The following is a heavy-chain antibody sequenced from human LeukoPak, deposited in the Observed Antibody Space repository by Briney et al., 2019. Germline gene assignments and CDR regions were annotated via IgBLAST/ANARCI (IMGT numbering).Heavy chain of an antibody. CDR1: GFTFSSYW. CDR3: GKDERWSGGFYYVEN. V-gene: IGHV3-7*01. CDR2: IKQDGSEK. J-gene: IGHJ4*02. Sequence: GGSLRLSCAASGFTFSSYWMSWVRQAPGKGLEGVANIKQDGSEKYYVDSVKGRFTISRDNAKNSLYLQMNSLRAEDTAVYYCGKDERWSGGFYYVENWGQGTLVTVSS. D-gene: IGHD3-10*02.